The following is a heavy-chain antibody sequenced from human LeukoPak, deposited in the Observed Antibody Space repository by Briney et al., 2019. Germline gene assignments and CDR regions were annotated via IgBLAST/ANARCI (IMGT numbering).Heavy chain of an antibody. J-gene: IGHJ4*02. CDR2: INPSGGIT. CDR3: ARDFCGGDCYSPDY. V-gene: IGHV1-46*01. D-gene: IGHD2-21*02. CDR1: GYTFTSYY. Sequence: GASVKVSCKASGYTFTSYYMHWVRQAPGQGPEWMGIINPSGGITSYAQKFQGRVTMTRDTSTNTVYMELSSLRSEDTAVYYCARDFCGGDCYSPDYWGQGTLVTVSS.